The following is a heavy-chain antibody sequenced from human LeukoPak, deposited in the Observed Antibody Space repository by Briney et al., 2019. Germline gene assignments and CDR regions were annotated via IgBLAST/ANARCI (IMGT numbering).Heavy chain of an antibody. Sequence: PSGTLSLTCTVSGGSISRYSWNWIRQPPGKGLEWIGYIHYSGSTKYNPSLSSRVTISRDTSENQFSLKLRSVTAADTSVYYCARDGSGSNYNWFDPWGQGALVTVSS. CDR3: ARDGSGSNYNWFDP. D-gene: IGHD3-10*01. CDR2: IHYSGST. J-gene: IGHJ5*02. V-gene: IGHV4-59*01. CDR1: GGSISRYS.